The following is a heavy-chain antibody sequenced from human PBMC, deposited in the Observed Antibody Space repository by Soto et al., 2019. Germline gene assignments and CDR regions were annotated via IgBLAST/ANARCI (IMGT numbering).Heavy chain of an antibody. Sequence: QVHLEQSGAEVKKPGSSVKVSCKFSGGTFSSYVIIWVRQAPGQGLGWMGGIIPVSGTANYAQKFHGRVTISADAATNTAYMELSSVRFDDMAVYYCATVDRSVALVGWFDPWGQGTLVTVSS. V-gene: IGHV1-69*01. CDR3: ATVDRSVALVGWFDP. CDR2: IIPVSGTA. CDR1: GGTFSSYV. J-gene: IGHJ5*02. D-gene: IGHD2-8*02.